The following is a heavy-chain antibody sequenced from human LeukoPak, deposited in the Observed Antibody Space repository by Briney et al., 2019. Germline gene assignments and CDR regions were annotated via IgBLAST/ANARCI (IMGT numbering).Heavy chain of an antibody. V-gene: IGHV1-58*02. CDR2: IFVGSGNT. D-gene: IGHD5-12*01. J-gene: IGHJ3*02. CDR1: GFXFTSSA. Sequence: GASVKVSCKASGFXFTSSAMQWVRQARGQRLEWRGGIFVGSGNTNYAQKFQKRVTITRDMSTSTAYMELSSLRSEDTAVYYCAAGTPNIVAHDAFDIWGQGTMVTVSS. CDR3: AAGTPNIVAHDAFDI.